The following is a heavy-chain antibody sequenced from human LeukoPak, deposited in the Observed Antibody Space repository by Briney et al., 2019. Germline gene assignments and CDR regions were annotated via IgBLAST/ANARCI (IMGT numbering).Heavy chain of an antibody. D-gene: IGHD1-7*01. CDR3: ARKQTGTMYDV. J-gene: IGHJ4*02. Sequence: SETLSLTCIVPGGSISSSSYYWAWIRQSPGKGLEWIGTFSSGGSAYYNPSLTSRVSISKDTSPNQFSLRLYSVTAADTAVYYCARKQTGTMYDVWGQGTQVTVSS. CDR2: FSSGGSA. V-gene: IGHV4-39*07. CDR1: GGSISSSSYY.